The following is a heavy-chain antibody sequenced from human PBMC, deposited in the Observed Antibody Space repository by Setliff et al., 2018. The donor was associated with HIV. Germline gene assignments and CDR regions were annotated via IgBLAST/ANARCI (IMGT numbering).Heavy chain of an antibody. CDR3: ARVREGFLPYDAFEI. D-gene: IGHD3-3*01. V-gene: IGHV4-34*01. CDR1: GGSFSGYY. Sequence: SETLSLTCAVYGGSFSGYYWSWIRQPPGKGLEWIGEINHSGSTNYNPSLKSRVTISVDPSKNQILLRLSSVTAADTAVYYCARVREGFLPYDAFEIWGQGTMVTVSS. CDR2: INHSGST. J-gene: IGHJ3*02.